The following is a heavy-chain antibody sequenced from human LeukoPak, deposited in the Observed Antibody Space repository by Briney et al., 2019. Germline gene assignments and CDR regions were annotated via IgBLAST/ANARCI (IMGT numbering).Heavy chain of an antibody. CDR3: ARGRYDSSGYYY. CDR2: MNPNSGNT. D-gene: IGHD3-22*01. Sequence: ASVKVSCKASGYTFTSYDINWVRQATGQGLEWMGWMNPNSGNTGYAQKFQGRVTMTRNTSISTAYMELSSLGSEDTAVYYCARGRYDSSGYYYWGQGTLVTVSS. CDR1: GYTFTSYD. V-gene: IGHV1-8*01. J-gene: IGHJ4*02.